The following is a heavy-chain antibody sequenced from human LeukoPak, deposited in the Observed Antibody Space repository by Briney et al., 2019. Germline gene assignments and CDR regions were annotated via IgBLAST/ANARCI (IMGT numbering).Heavy chain of an antibody. Sequence: PGGSLRLSCAASGFNLGRYAMSWVRQAPGKGLEWVSYISSSSSTIYYADSVKGRFTISRDNAKNSLYLQMNSLRAEDTAVYYCARDVSDLVGSSFDYWGQGTLVTVSS. CDR3: ARDVSDLVGSSFDY. CDR1: GFNLGRYA. V-gene: IGHV3-48*01. J-gene: IGHJ4*02. CDR2: ISSSSSTI. D-gene: IGHD1-26*01.